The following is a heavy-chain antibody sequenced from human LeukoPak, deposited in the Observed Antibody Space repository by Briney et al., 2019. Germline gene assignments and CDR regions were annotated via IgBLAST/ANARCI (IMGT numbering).Heavy chain of an antibody. Sequence: SETQSLTCTVSGGSISSYYWSWIRQPPGKGLEWIGNIYDIGNTNYNPSLKSRVTLSVDTSKNRFSLKLSSVTAADTAVYYCASGYSSGWFYFDYWGQGTLVTVSS. D-gene: IGHD6-19*01. V-gene: IGHV4-59*01. J-gene: IGHJ4*02. CDR1: GGSISSYY. CDR2: IYDIGNT. CDR3: ASGYSSGWFYFDY.